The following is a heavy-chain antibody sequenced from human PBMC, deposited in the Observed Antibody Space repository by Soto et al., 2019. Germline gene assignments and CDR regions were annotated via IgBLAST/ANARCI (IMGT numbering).Heavy chain of an antibody. CDR1: GGIFSTYA. J-gene: IGHJ4*02. Sequence: QVQLVQSGAEVKKPGSSVKVSCKASGGIFSTYAISWLRQAPGQGLEWMGGIIPLFGTPNYAQRFQGRVTITADESTSTAYMKLSRLRSKDTAVYYCARDRDDYGSGNYYNRIDFWGQGTLFTVSS. CDR2: IIPLFGTP. CDR3: ARDRDDYGSGNYYNRIDF. D-gene: IGHD3-10*01. V-gene: IGHV1-69*01.